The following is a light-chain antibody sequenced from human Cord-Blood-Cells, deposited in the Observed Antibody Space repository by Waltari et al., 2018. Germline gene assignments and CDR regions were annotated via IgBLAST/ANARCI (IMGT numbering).Light chain of an antibody. CDR1: QSVSSSY. Sequence: VLTQSPGTLSLSPGERATLSCRASQSVSSSYLAWYQQKPGQAPRLLIYGASSRATGIPDRFSGSGSGTDFTLTISRLEPEDFAVYYCQQYGSSRVTFGQGTRLEIK. CDR2: GAS. CDR3: QQYGSSRVT. J-gene: IGKJ5*01. V-gene: IGKV3-20*01.